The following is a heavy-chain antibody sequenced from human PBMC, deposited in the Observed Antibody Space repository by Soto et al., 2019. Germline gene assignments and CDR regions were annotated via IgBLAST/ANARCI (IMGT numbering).Heavy chain of an antibody. CDR3: ARVHSTVTTSYYYYGMDV. Sequence: PSETLSLTCAVYGGSFSGYYWSWIRQPPGKGLEWIGEINHSGSTNYNPSLKSRVTISVDTSKNQFSLKLSSVTAADTAVYYCARVHSTVTTSYYYYGMDVWGQGTTVTVSS. V-gene: IGHV4-34*01. J-gene: IGHJ6*02. D-gene: IGHD4-17*01. CDR1: GGSFSGYY. CDR2: INHSGST.